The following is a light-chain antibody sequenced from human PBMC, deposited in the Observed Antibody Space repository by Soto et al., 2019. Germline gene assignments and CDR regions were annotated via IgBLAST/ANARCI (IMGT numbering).Light chain of an antibody. CDR2: DAS. Sequence: DIPMTQSPSTLSASVGDRVTITCRASHSISSWLAWYQQKPGKAPNLLIYDASSLESGVPSRFSGSGSGTEFTLTISSLQPDDFATYYCQQYNSYSWTFGQGTKVEIK. CDR1: HSISSW. J-gene: IGKJ1*01. CDR3: QQYNSYSWT. V-gene: IGKV1-5*01.